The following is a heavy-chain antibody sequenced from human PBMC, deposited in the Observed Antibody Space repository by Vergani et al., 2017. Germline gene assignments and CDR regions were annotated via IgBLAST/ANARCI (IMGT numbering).Heavy chain of an antibody. CDR2: IYYSGST. D-gene: IGHD6-13*01. J-gene: IGHJ4*02. Sequence: QVQLQESGPGLVKPSQTLSLTCTVSGGSISSGAYYWSWIRQPPGKGREWIGYIYYSGSTYYNPSLKSRVTISVDTSTNQFSLKLSSVTAADPAVYYCARTTYSSSWPYFDYWGQGTLVTVSA. V-gene: IGHV4-30-4*01. CDR1: GGSISSGAYY. CDR3: ARTTYSSSWPYFDY.